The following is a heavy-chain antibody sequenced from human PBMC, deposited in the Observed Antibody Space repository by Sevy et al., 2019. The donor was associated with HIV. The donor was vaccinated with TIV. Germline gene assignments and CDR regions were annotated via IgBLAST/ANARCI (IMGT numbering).Heavy chain of an antibody. CDR3: ARDTGGYSYGYYYYYYMDV. Sequence: GGSLRLSCAASGFTFSSYSMNWVRQAPGKGLEWVSSISSSSSYIYYADSVKGRFTISRDNAKNSLYLQMNSLRAEDTVVYYCARDTGGYSYGYYYYYYMDVWGKGTTVTVSS. D-gene: IGHD5-18*01. V-gene: IGHV3-21*01. J-gene: IGHJ6*03. CDR2: ISSSSSYI. CDR1: GFTFSSYS.